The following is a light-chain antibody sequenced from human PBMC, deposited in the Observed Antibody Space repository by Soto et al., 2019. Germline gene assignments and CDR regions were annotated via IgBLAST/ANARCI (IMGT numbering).Light chain of an antibody. J-gene: IGKJ4*01. V-gene: IGKV1-9*01. CDR2: AES. Sequence: IQLTQSPSSLSASLGDRVTITCRASQGISNHLVWYQQKPGKAPEHLIYAESTLQMGAPSRFSGGGSGTDFTLTITSLQPEDFATYYWQQVNVYPSTFSGGTKVEIK. CDR1: QGISNH. CDR3: QQVNVYPST.